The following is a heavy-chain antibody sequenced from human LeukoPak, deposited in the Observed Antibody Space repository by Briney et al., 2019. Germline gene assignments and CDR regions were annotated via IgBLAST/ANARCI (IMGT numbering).Heavy chain of an antibody. CDR3: ASHHFDY. CDR1: GFTFTNAY. J-gene: IGHJ4*02. V-gene: IGHV3-15*01. CDR2: VKNKADGGTI. Sequence: GGSLRLSCAASGFTFTNAYMSWVHQAPGKGLEWIGRVKNKADGGTIDYAAPVKGRFTISRDDSKNTVYLQMNSLKPEDTAVYFCASHHFDYSGQGTLVTVPS.